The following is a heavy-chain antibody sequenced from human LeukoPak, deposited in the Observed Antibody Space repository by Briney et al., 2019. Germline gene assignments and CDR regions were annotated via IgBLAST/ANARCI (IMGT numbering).Heavy chain of an antibody. D-gene: IGHD3-10*01. CDR2: IYYSGST. Sequence: SETLSLTCTVSGGSISSSSYYWGWIRQPPGKGLEWIGSIYYSGSTYYNPSHKSRVTISVDTSKNQFSLSLSSVTAADTAVYYCARRAGYYGSAVAFDIWGQGTMVTVSS. V-gene: IGHV4-39*01. CDR1: GGSISSSSYY. CDR3: ARRAGYYGSAVAFDI. J-gene: IGHJ3*02.